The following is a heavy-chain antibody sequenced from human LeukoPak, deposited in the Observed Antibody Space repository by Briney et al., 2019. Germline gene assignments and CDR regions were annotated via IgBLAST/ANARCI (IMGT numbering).Heavy chain of an antibody. CDR2: INPNSGGT. CDR1: GYTFTGYY. Sequence: EASVKVSCKASGYTFTGYYMHWVRQAPGQGLEWMGWINPNSGGTNYAQRFQGRLTITRDTSISTAYMELSRLRSDDTAVYYCARVDSIFYDSSGYYAAEYFQHWGKGTLVTVSS. V-gene: IGHV1-2*02. D-gene: IGHD3-22*01. CDR3: ARVDSIFYDSSGYYAAEYFQH. J-gene: IGHJ1*01.